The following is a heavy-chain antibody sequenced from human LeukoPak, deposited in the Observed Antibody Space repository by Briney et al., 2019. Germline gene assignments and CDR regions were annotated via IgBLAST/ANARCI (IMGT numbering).Heavy chain of an antibody. CDR1: GGSISSGGYS. J-gene: IGHJ4*02. Sequence: SQTLSLTCAVSGGSISSGGYSWSWIRQPPGKGLEWIGYIYHSGSTYYNPSLKSRVTMSVDTSKNQFSLKLSSVTAADTAVYYCAREPRDAINYFDYWGQGTLVTVSS. CDR3: AREPRDAINYFDY. CDR2: IYHSGST. D-gene: IGHD5-24*01. V-gene: IGHV4-30-2*01.